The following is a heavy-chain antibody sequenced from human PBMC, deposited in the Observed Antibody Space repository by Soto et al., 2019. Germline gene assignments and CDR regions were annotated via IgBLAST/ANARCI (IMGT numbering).Heavy chain of an antibody. CDR3: TRDASRDSSARGWFDP. V-gene: IGHV3-21*01. CDR2: ISSNSAYI. CDR1: GFTFRIFT. J-gene: IGHJ5*02. D-gene: IGHD6-13*01. Sequence: PGGSLRLSCAASGFTFRIFTMNWVRQASGKGLEWVSTISSNSAYIYYTDALRGRFTISRDNAKNSLHLQMNSLRAEDTAVYYCTRDASRDSSARGWFDPWGPGTLVTVSS.